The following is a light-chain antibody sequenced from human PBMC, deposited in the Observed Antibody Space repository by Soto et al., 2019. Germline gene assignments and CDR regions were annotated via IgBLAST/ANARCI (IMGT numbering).Light chain of an antibody. CDR3: VSYAGSNNLV. CDR2: EVT. V-gene: IGLV2-8*01. CDR1: SSNVGGYNF. Sequence: QSALTQPPSASGSPGQAVTISCTGTSSNVGGYNFVSWYQQHPGKAPKLMIYEVTKRPSGVPDRFSGSKSGNTASLTVSGLRAEDEAVYYCVSYAGSNNLVFGGGTKLTVL. J-gene: IGLJ2*01.